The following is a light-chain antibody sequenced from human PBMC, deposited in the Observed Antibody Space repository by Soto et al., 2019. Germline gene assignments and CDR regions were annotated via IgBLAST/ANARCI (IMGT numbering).Light chain of an antibody. CDR3: QQYNNWPPWT. CDR2: GAS. J-gene: IGKJ1*01. Sequence: EVVMTQSPATLSVSPGERATFSCRASQTVGGNLAWYQQRPGQAPRLLMYGASTRATGIPARFSGSGSGTEFTLTISSLQSEDFAVYYCQQYNNWPPWTFGQGTKVDIK. CDR1: QTVGGN. V-gene: IGKV3-15*01.